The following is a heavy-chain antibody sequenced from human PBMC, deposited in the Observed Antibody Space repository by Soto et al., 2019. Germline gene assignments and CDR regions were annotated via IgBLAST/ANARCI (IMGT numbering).Heavy chain of an antibody. CDR2: IIPIFGTA. Sequence: SVKVSCKASGGSFSSYAISWVRQAPGQGLEWMGGIIPIFGTANYAQKFQGRVTITADKSTSTAYMELSSLRSEDTAVYYCARDDSSGYDLDYWGQGTLVTVSS. CDR1: GGSFSSYA. D-gene: IGHD3-22*01. V-gene: IGHV1-69*06. J-gene: IGHJ4*02. CDR3: ARDDSSGYDLDY.